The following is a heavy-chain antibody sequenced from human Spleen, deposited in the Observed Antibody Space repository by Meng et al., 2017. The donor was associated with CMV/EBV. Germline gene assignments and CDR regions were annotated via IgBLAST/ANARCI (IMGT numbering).Heavy chain of an antibody. J-gene: IGHJ6*02. CDR2: ISGSGGST. D-gene: IGHD6-13*01. V-gene: IGHV3-23*01. Sequence: GGSLRLSCAASGFTFSSYAMSWVRRAPGKGLEWVSAISGSGGSTYYADSVKGRFTISRDNSKNTLYLQMNSLRAEDTAVYYCAKSRLAAAYYYGMDVWGQGTTVTVSS. CDR1: GFTFSSYA. CDR3: AKSRLAAAYYYGMDV.